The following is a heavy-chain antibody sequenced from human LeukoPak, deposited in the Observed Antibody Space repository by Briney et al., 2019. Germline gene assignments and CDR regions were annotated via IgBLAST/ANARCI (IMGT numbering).Heavy chain of an antibody. V-gene: IGHV3-33*01. CDR1: GFTFSSYG. CDR3: ARDALTYCGGDCTIGY. J-gene: IGHJ4*02. D-gene: IGHD2-21*02. Sequence: GRSLRLSCAASGFTFSSYGMHWVRRAPGKGLEWVAVIWYDGSNKYYADSVKGRFTISRDNFKNTLYLQMNSLRAEDTAVYYCARDALTYCGGDCTIGYWGQGTLVTVSS. CDR2: IWYDGSNK.